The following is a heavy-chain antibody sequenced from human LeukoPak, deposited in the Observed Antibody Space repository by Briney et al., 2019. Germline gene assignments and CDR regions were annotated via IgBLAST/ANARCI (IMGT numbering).Heavy chain of an antibody. CDR2: FYSSVDA. V-gene: IGHV3-53*04. CDR3: ARGGGGRLFYYYAMDV. CDR1: GFTINTHY. Sequence: GGSLRLSCAASGFTINTHYMSWVRQTPGKGPEWVSVFYSSVDAFYADSVKGRFTISRHGPKNIFYLQMNSLRPEDTAVYYCARGGGGRLFYYYAMDVWGQGTTVTVAS. D-gene: IGHD2-15*01. J-gene: IGHJ6*02.